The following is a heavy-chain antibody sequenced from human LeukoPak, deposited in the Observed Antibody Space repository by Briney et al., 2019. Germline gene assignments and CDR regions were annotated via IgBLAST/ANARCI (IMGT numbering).Heavy chain of an antibody. V-gene: IGHV1-2*02. Sequence: GASVKVSCKASGYTFTGYYMHWVRQAPGQGLEWMGWINSNNGGVHYAQNFQGRGTMTRDTSISTAYMDLTRLRYDDTAVYFCARYLAAPYDAFDIWGQGTMVTVSS. CDR3: ARYLAAPYDAFDI. J-gene: IGHJ3*02. CDR2: INSNNGGV. CDR1: GYTFTGYY. D-gene: IGHD2-15*01.